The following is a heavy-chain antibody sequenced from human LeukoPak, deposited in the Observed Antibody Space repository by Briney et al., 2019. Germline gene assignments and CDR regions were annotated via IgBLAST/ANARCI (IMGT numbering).Heavy chain of an antibody. D-gene: IGHD3-3*01. V-gene: IGHV4-34*01. CDR3: ARCHYDFWVDY. CDR1: GGSFSGYY. Sequence: SETLSLTCAVYGGSFSGYYWSWIRQPPGKGLEWIGEINHSGSTNYNPSLKSRVTISVDTSKNQFSLKLSSVTAADTAVYYCARCHYDFWVDYWGQGTLVTVSS. J-gene: IGHJ4*02. CDR2: INHSGST.